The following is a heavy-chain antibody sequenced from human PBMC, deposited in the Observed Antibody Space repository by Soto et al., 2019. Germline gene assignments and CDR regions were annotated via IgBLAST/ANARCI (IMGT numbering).Heavy chain of an antibody. J-gene: IGHJ3*02. D-gene: IGHD1-26*01. Sequence: QVQLVESGGGVVQPGTSLRLSCEASGFTFSGFGMHWVRQAPGKGLEWVAVIWYDGSKKYYAECVYGRFSISRDNSKNALYLQMNILRAEDTAVYYCARGRGGSYVSNSAHFDIWGQGTLVTVSS. CDR2: IWYDGSKK. CDR1: GFTFSGFG. V-gene: IGHV3-33*01. CDR3: ARGRGGSYVSNSAHFDI.